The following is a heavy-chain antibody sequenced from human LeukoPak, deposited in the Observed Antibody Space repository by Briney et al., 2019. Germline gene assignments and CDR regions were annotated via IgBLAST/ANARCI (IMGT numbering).Heavy chain of an antibody. V-gene: IGHV4-4*02. J-gene: IGHJ4*02. Sequence: SETLSLTCAVSGGSISSSNWWSWVRQPPGKGLEWIGEIYHSGSANYNPSLKSRVTISVDKSKNQFSLKLSSVTAADTAVYYCAREAYYGSGSYLYWGQGTLVTVSS. CDR3: AREAYYGSGSYLY. CDR2: IYHSGSA. CDR1: GGSISSSNW. D-gene: IGHD3-10*01.